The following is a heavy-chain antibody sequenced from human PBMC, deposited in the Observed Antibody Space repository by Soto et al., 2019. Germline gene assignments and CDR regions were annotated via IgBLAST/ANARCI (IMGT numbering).Heavy chain of an antibody. CDR2: IYYSGST. V-gene: IGHV4-39*01. J-gene: IGHJ6*02. Sequence: QLQLQESGPGLVKPSETLSLTCTVSGGSISSSSYYWGWIRQPPGKGLEWIGSIYYSGSTYYNPSLKSRVTISVDTSKNQFSLKLSSVTAADTAVYYCARRDDYEYYYGMDVWGQGTTVTVSS. CDR1: GGSISSSSYY. CDR3: ARRDDYEYYYGMDV. D-gene: IGHD4-17*01.